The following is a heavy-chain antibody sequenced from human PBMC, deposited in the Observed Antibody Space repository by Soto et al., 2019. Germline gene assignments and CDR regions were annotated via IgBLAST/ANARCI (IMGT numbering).Heavy chain of an antibody. J-gene: IGHJ4*02. D-gene: IGHD5-12*01. V-gene: IGHV2-5*01. CDR3: AHSDGGYEIIYFDF. Sequence: SGPTLVNPTQTLTLTCTFSGFSFTTAGVAVGLIGQTPGGALEWLTLIYYNDDRRFSPSLKTRLTITGDTSKNQVVLSLTNVDPGDTATYFCAHSDGGYEIIYFDFWGQGIPVTVYS. CDR2: IYYNDDR. CDR1: GFSFTTAGVA.